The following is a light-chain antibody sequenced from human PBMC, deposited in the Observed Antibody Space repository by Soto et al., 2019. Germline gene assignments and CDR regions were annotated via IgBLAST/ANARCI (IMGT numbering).Light chain of an antibody. J-gene: IGLJ1*01. V-gene: IGLV2-14*01. CDR3: DSYRSSVTRV. Sequence: QSALTQPASVSGSPGQSITISCTGTSSDVGGYNYVSWYQQHPGKAPKLMIYDVSNRPSGVSNRFSGSKSGNTASLTISGLQAEDEADYYCDSYRSSVTRVFGTGTKLTVL. CDR1: SSDVGGYNY. CDR2: DVS.